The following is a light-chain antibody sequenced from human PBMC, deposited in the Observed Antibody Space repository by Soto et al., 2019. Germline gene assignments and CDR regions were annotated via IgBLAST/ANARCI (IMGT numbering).Light chain of an antibody. Sequence: QSALTQPASVSGSPGQSITISCNGTSSDIGSYDLLSWYQQHPGNAPKLMIYEVTKRPAGVSDRFSGSKSANTASLTISGLHVADEADYCCCSVGSSGTVFGGGTKLTVL. CDR1: SSDIGSYDL. CDR3: CSVGSSGTV. V-gene: IGLV2-23*02. J-gene: IGLJ2*01. CDR2: EVT.